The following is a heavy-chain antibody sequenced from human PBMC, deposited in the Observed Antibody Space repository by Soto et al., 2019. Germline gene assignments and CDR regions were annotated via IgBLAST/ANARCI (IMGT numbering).Heavy chain of an antibody. Sequence: QITLKESGPTLVKPTQTLTLTCSFSGFSLTTSRLGVGWIRQPPGKALEWLALIYWDDDKRYSPSLRSRLTITTDTSTDPVVLTMSSMDPLDTATYFCAHMFGTVSHLGYWGQGTLFTVSS. CDR2: IYWDDDK. D-gene: IGHD3-10*02. CDR3: AHMFGTVSHLGY. CDR1: GFSLTTSRLG. V-gene: IGHV2-5*02. J-gene: IGHJ4*02.